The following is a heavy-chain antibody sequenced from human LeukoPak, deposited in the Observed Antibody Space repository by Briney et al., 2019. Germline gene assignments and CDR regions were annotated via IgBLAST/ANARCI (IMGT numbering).Heavy chain of an antibody. CDR1: GFTFDDSS. J-gene: IGHJ6*03. CDR2: ISWDGGST. CDR3: AKATTLDFYYYYMDV. D-gene: IGHD1-26*01. Sequence: GGSLRLSCAASGFTFDDSSMHWVRRAPGKGLEWVSLISWDGGSTYYADSVRGRFTISRDNSKNYLYLQMNSLRTEDTALYYCAKATTLDFYYYYMDVWGKGTTVTVSS. V-gene: IGHV3-43*01.